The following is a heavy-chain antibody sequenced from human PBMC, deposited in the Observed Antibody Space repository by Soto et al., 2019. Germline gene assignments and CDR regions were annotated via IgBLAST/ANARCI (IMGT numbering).Heavy chain of an antibody. CDR2: INPNSGGT. Sequence: GASVKVSCKASGYTFTGYYMHWVRQAPGQGLEWMGWINPNSGGTNYAQKFQGRVTMTRDTSISTAYMELSRLRSDDTAVYYCARDLGQAYCSSTSCYPFYYYYGMDVWGQGTTVTVSS. J-gene: IGHJ6*02. CDR1: GYTFTGYY. V-gene: IGHV1-2*02. D-gene: IGHD2-2*01. CDR3: ARDLGQAYCSSTSCYPFYYYYGMDV.